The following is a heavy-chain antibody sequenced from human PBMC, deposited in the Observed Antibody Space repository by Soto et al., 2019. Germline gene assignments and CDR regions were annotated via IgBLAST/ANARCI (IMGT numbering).Heavy chain of an antibody. CDR3: ARAMIYCTEGTCSTFDI. Sequence: PSETLSLTCAVYGGSLSGYYWIWIRQPPGKGLEWIGEINHSGGFNYNPSLKSRVTISVDTSKNQFSLKLTSVTAADTAVYYCARAMIYCTEGTCSTFDIWGKGTMVTVSS. V-gene: IGHV4-34*01. CDR1: GGSLSGYY. J-gene: IGHJ3*02. CDR2: INHSGGF. D-gene: IGHD2-8*02.